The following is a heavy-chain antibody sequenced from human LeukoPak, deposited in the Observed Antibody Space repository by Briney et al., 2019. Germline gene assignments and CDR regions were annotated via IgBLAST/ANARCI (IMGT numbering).Heavy chain of an antibody. CDR3: ARRRWLVIGYENWFDP. CDR2: IYHSGST. CDR1: GYSISSGYY. D-gene: IGHD6-19*01. J-gene: IGHJ5*02. Sequence: SETLSLTCTVSGYSISSGYYWGWIRQPPGKGLEWIGSIYHSGSTYYNPSLKSRVTISVDTSKNQFSLKLSSVTAADTAVYYCARRRWLVIGYENWFDPWGQGTLVTVSS. V-gene: IGHV4-38-2*02.